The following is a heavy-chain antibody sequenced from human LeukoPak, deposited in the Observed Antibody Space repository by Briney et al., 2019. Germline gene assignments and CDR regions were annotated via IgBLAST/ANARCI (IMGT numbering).Heavy chain of an antibody. CDR2: IRSKANSYAT. V-gene: IGHV3-73*01. Sequence: PGGSLRLSCAASGFTFSGSAMHWVRQASGKGLEWVGRIRSKANSYATAYAASVKGRFTISRDDSKNTAYLQMNSLKTEDTAVYYCTRSSYYYDSSGYLYYYYMDVWGKGTTVTVSS. CDR1: GFTFSGSA. CDR3: TRSSYYYDSSGYLYYYYMDV. J-gene: IGHJ6*03. D-gene: IGHD3-22*01.